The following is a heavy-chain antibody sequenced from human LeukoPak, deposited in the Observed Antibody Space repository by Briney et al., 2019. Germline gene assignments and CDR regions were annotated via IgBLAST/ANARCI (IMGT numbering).Heavy chain of an antibody. CDR3: ARDHFSGCPDY. CDR2: INSDGSST. CDR1: GFTLDTCW. J-gene: IGHJ4*02. V-gene: IGHV3-74*01. Sequence: GGSLRLSCAASGFTLDTCWMHWVRQAPATGLVWVARINSDGSSTSYADSVKGRFTISRDNAKNTLYLQMNSLRADDTAVYYCARDHFSGCPDYWGQGTLVTVSS. D-gene: IGHD6-19*01.